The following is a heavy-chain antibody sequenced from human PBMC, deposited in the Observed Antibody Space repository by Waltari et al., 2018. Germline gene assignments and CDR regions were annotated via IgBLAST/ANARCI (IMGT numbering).Heavy chain of an antibody. D-gene: IGHD3-16*01. V-gene: IGHV4-30-4*01. CDR2: IYYSGST. Sequence: QVQLQESGPGLVKPSPTLSLTCTVSGGSISSADYYWSWIRQPPGKGLEWIGHIYYSGSTYYNPSLKSRVTISIDTSKNQFSLKLSSVTAADTAVYYCARDGADNWFDPWGQGTLVTVSS. CDR1: GGSISSADYY. J-gene: IGHJ5*02. CDR3: ARDGADNWFDP.